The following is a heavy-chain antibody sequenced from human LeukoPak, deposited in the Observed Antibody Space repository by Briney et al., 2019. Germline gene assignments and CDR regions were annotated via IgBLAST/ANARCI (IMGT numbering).Heavy chain of an antibody. CDR2: IKKDGSEK. CDR3: AKGPAERYSCGRYFDY. V-gene: IGHV3-7*03. J-gene: IGHJ4*02. D-gene: IGHD5-18*01. CDR1: GFTFSSYW. Sequence: PGGSLRLSCAASGFTFSSYWMSWVRQAPGKGLEWVANIKKDGSEKYYADSVKGRFTISRDNSKNTLYLQMNSLRAEDTAVYYCAKGPAERYSCGRYFDYWGEGSLVTVSS.